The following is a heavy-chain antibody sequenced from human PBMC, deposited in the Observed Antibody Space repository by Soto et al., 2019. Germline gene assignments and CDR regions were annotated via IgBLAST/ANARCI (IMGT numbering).Heavy chain of an antibody. J-gene: IGHJ5*02. CDR3: ARSSSGWFDP. CDR1: GGSITTDY. V-gene: IGHV4-59*01. CDR2: ISYRGST. Sequence: WETLSLTFTVSGGSITTDYWNWIRQPPGKGLEWIGSISYRGSTKYNPSLKSRVTISVDTAKNDFSLQLASVSAADTAVDYGARSSSGWFDPWDQGTMVTVSS. D-gene: IGHD3-10*01.